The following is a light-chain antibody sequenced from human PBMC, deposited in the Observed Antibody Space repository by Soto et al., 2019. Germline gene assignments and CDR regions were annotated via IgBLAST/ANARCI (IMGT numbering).Light chain of an antibody. V-gene: IGKV3-15*01. CDR1: QSVRSK. J-gene: IGKJ5*01. CDR2: DIS. CDR3: QLYTTWSAIT. Sequence: EIVLTQSPATLSVSPGERVTLSCRASQSVRSKLAWYQQRPGQAPRVLIYDISTRATGLPARFSGSGSGTEFTLTISSLQSEDSAGYYCQLYTTWSAITFGQGTRLEI.